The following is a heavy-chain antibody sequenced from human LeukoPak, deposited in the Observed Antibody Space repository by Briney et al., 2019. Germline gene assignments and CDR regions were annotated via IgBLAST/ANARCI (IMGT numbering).Heavy chain of an antibody. V-gene: IGHV4-34*01. Sequence: SETLSLTCAVYGGSFSGYYWSWIRQPPGKGLEWIGEINHSGSTNYNPSLKSRVTISVDTSKNQFSLKLSSVTAADTAVYYCASSGSSSWYDYWGQGTLVTSPQ. CDR3: ASSGSSSWYDY. CDR2: INHSGST. J-gene: IGHJ4*02. D-gene: IGHD6-13*01. CDR1: GGSFSGYY.